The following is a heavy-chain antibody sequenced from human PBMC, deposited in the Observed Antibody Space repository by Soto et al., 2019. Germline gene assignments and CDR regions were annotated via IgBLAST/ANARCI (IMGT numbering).Heavy chain of an antibody. CDR2: VYHTGRT. V-gene: IGHV4-61*01. J-gene: IGHJ4*02. D-gene: IGHD3-9*01. CDR3: ARYFAYFDS. CDR1: GGSFKSGSYS. Sequence: QVQLQESGPGLVKPSETLSLTCTVSGGSFKSGSYSWSWIRQPPGKGLEWIGYVYHTGRTSYNPSLTSRVSISMDTSKNQFSLNLDSVTAADTAVYFCARYFAYFDSWRQGTLVTVSS.